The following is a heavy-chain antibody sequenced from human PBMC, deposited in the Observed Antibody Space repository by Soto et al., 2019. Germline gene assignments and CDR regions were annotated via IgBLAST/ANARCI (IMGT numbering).Heavy chain of an antibody. CDR1: GFTFSSYA. CDR2: ISGSGGST. Sequence: GGSLRLSCAASGFTFSSYAMSWVRQAPGKGLEWVSAISGSGGSTYYADSVKGRFTISRDNSKNTLYLQMNSLRAEDTAVYYCAKDPNSKYCSGGSCYSSFDYWGQGTLVTVSS. D-gene: IGHD2-15*01. CDR3: AKDPNSKYCSGGSCYSSFDY. J-gene: IGHJ4*02. V-gene: IGHV3-23*01.